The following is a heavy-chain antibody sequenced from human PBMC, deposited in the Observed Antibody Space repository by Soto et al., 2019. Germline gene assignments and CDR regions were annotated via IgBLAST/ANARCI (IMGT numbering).Heavy chain of an antibody. CDR3: AKDRGGSGWRFDY. Sequence: GGSLRPSCAASGFTFGNYAMSWVRQAPGKGLEWVSAIAASGATTYYADSVKGRLTVSRDNSKNTLYLQMNSLRAEDTAVYYCAKDRGGSGWRFDYWGQGTLVTVSS. D-gene: IGHD6-19*01. CDR1: GFTFGNYA. J-gene: IGHJ4*02. CDR2: IAASGATT. V-gene: IGHV3-23*01.